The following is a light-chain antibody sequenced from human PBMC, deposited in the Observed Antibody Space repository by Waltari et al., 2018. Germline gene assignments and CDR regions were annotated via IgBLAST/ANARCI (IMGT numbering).Light chain of an antibody. V-gene: IGKV1-39*01. CDR3: QQSYSIPLS. CDR2: GAS. Sequence: DIQMTQSASSLTTSVGDRVTITCRASRFISTYLNWYRQKPGKAPKLLIYGASTLQPGVPSRFSATVSGTEYTLTINSLQPEDVATYYCQQSYSIPLSFGGGTKVEI. J-gene: IGKJ4*01. CDR1: RFISTY.